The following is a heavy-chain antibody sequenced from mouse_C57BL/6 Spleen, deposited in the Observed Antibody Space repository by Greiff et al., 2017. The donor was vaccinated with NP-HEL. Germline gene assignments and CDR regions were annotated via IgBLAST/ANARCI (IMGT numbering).Heavy chain of an antibody. J-gene: IGHJ4*01. CDR3: ARSAPGPLYYAMDY. D-gene: IGHD3-2*02. V-gene: IGHV1-69*01. Sequence: QVQLKQPGAELVMPGASVKLSCKASGYTFTSYWMHWVKQRPGQGLEWIGEIDPSDSYTNYNQKFKGKSTLTVDKSSSTAYMQLSSLTSEDSAVYYCARSAPGPLYYAMDYWGQGTSVTVSS. CDR2: IDPSDSYT. CDR1: GYTFTSYW.